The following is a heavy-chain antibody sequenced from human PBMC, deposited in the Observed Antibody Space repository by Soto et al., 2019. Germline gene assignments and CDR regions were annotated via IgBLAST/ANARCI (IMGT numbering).Heavy chain of an antibody. CDR3: VNWNDEDVD. Sequence: EVHLLESGGGFVQPGGSLRLSCVASGFTFSSYAMTWCRQAPGKGLEWVASISGSAISTEYADSVRGRFTISRDNSKNTVFLQMQSLRADDSATYYCVNWNDEDVDWGQGTLVAVSS. D-gene: IGHD1-1*01. V-gene: IGHV3-23*01. CDR2: ISGSAIST. CDR1: GFTFSSYA. J-gene: IGHJ4*01.